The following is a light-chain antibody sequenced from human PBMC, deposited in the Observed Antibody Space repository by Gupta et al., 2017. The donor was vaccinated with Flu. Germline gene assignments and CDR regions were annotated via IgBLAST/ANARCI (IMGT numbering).Light chain of an antibody. CDR1: SGSIARNY. V-gene: IGLV6-57*01. CDR2: EDN. J-gene: IGLJ3*02. CDR3: QSYDSTNRV. Sequence: TATISCTRSSGSIARNYVQWYRQRPGSSPTSVIYEDNQRPSGVPDRFSGSIDSSSNSASLTISGLKTEDGADYYCQSYDSTNRVFGGGTKLTVL.